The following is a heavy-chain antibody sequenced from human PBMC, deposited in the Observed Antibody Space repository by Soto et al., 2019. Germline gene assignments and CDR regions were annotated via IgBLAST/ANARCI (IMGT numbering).Heavy chain of an antibody. CDR1: GGSISSGGYY. CDR3: ARGGKNYYGSGSYFPY. CDR2: IYYSGST. J-gene: IGHJ4*02. D-gene: IGHD3-10*01. Sequence: QGQRQESGPVLVKPSQTLSLTCTVSGGSISSGGYYWSWIRQHPGKGLEWIGYIYYSGSTYYNPSLKSRVTISVDTSKNQFALKLSSVTAADTAVYYCARGGKNYYGSGSYFPYWGQRTLVTVSS. V-gene: IGHV4-31*03.